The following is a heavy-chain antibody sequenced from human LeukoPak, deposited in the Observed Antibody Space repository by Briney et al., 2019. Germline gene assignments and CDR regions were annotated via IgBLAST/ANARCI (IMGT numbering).Heavy chain of an antibody. D-gene: IGHD3-22*01. CDR1: GGSFSGYY. Sequence: PSETLSLTCAVYGGSFSGYYWSWIRQPPGKGLEWIGEINHSGSTNHNPSLKSRVTISVDTSKNQFSLKLSSVTAADTAVYYCARDAETYDSSGFRFDPWGQGTLVTVSS. J-gene: IGHJ5*02. V-gene: IGHV4-34*01. CDR3: ARDAETYDSSGFRFDP. CDR2: INHSGST.